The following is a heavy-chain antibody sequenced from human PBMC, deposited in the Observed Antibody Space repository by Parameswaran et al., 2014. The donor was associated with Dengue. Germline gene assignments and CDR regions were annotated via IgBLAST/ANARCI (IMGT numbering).Heavy chain of an antibody. J-gene: IGHJ4*02. D-gene: IGHD2-21*01. CDR2: INPSGGSA. Sequence: WVRQAPGQGLEWMGIINPSGGSASYAQKFQGRVTMTRDTSTSTVFMDLSSLRSEDTAVYYCARGGGDIGVVNHRHFDYWGQGTLVTVSS. V-gene: IGHV1-46*01. CDR3: ARGGGDIGVVNHRHFDY.